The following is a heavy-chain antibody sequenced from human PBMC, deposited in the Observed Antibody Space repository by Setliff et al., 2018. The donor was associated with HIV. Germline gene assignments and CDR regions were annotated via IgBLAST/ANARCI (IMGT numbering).Heavy chain of an antibody. CDR1: GFTFSTYR. D-gene: IGHD6-13*01. J-gene: IGHJ4*02. CDR3: ARSRAAGFDY. V-gene: IGHV3-48*01. Sequence: AGGSLRLSCAASGFTFSTYRMNWVRQAPGKGLEWVSYISSSSSTIYYADSVKGRFTISRDNAKNSLYLQMNSLRAEDTAVYYCARSRAAGFDYWGQGTLVTVSS. CDR2: ISSSSSTI.